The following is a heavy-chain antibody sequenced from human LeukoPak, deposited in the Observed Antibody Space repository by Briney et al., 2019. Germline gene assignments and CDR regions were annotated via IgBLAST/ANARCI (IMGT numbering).Heavy chain of an antibody. J-gene: IGHJ5*02. CDR3: ARDCSSSSCYRSGFDH. D-gene: IGHD2-2*02. CDR2: INSDGSRT. CDR1: GFTFSSYW. V-gene: IGHV3-74*01. Sequence: PGGSLRLSCAASGFTFSSYWMHWVRQAPGKGLVGVSRINSDGSRTNYADSVKGRFTISRDNAKNTLYLQMNSLRAEDTAMYYCARDCSSSSCYRSGFDHWGQGTLVTVSS.